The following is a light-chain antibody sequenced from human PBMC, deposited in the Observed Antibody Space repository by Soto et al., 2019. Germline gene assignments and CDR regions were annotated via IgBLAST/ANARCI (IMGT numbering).Light chain of an antibody. Sequence: DVLMTQSPLSLPVTLGQPATISCRSSQSLIYDDGDAYLNWFQQRPGQSPRRLIYMVSKRDSGVPDRFSGSGSGTDFTLRISRVEAEDVGLYYCMQGTHWPLTFGGGTKVDIK. V-gene: IGKV2-30*01. CDR1: QSLIYDDGDAY. CDR3: MQGTHWPLT. J-gene: IGKJ4*01. CDR2: MVS.